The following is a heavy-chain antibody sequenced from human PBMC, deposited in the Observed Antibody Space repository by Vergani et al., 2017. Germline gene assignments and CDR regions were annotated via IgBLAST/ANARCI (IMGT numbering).Heavy chain of an antibody. D-gene: IGHD1-26*01. CDR1: GGSLSGYY. CDR2: INHSGTI. CDR3: ARRAERWETLLRDDFDV. V-gene: IGHV4-34*01. Sequence: QVQLQQWGPGLLKPSETLSLTCAVYGGSLSGYYWSWIRLAPGKGLEWIGEINHSGTINYNPTLKSPFNVSIDTSRDHFCLKLRSVSAADTAVYFCARRAERWETLLRDDFDVWGQGTFVTVSP. J-gene: IGHJ3*01.